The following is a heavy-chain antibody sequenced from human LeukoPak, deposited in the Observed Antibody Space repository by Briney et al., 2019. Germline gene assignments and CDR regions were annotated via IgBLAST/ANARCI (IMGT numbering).Heavy chain of an antibody. CDR3: AREGGAGVCSSTSCYPVGMDV. D-gene: IGHD2-2*01. V-gene: IGHV4-4*07. CDR2: IYTSGST. CDR1: GGSISRYY. Sequence: PSETRSLTCTVSGGSISRYYWSWIRQPAGKGLEWIGRIYTSGSTNYNPSLRGRVTMSVDTSKNQFSLKLSAVTAADPAVYYCAREGGAGVCSSTSCYPVGMDVWGQGTTVTVSS. J-gene: IGHJ6*02.